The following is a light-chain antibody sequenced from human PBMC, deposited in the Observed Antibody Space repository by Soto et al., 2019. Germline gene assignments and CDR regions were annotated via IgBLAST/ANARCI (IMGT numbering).Light chain of an antibody. Sequence: QSALTQPASVSGSPGQSITISCTGTSSDVGGYNYVSWYQQHPGKAPKLMIYEVRNRPSGVSNRFSGSKSGNTASLTISGRQAEDEADYYCSSYTSSNTLYVFGSGTKLTVL. V-gene: IGLV2-14*01. CDR2: EVR. J-gene: IGLJ1*01. CDR3: SSYTSSNTLYV. CDR1: SSDVGGYNY.